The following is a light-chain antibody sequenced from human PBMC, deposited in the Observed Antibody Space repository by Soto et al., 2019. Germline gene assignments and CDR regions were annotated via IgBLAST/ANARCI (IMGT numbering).Light chain of an antibody. CDR2: CAS. J-gene: IGKJ4*01. Sequence: EIVLTQSPGTLYLSPGERATLSCRASQSVSSSYLAWYQQKPGQAPRLLIYCASSRATGIPDRFSGSVSGTDFTLTISRLEPEVCSVYYGQQYGSSPLTFGGGTKVEIK. CDR3: QQYGSSPLT. V-gene: IGKV3-20*01. CDR1: QSVSSSY.